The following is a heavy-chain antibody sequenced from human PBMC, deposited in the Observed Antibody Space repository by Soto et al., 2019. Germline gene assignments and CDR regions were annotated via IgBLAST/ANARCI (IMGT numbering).Heavy chain of an antibody. V-gene: IGHV3-30-3*01. CDR2: ISYDGSNK. Sequence: XGSLRLSCSAAGFTFSSYAMHWVRQAPGKGLEWVAVISYDGSNKYYADSVKGRFTISRDNSKNTLYLQMNSLRAEDTAVYYCARAVAAADTWYLYYYYGMDVWGQGSTVTVSS. CDR3: ARAVAAADTWYLYYYYGMDV. CDR1: GFTFSSYA. D-gene: IGHD6-13*01. J-gene: IGHJ6*02.